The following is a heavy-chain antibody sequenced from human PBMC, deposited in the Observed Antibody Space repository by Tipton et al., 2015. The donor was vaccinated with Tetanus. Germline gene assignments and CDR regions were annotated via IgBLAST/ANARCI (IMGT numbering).Heavy chain of an antibody. Sequence: LRLSCAVYGASFSDYYWSWIRQAPGKGLEWIGEVDDSGSTNYSPSLKSRVTISLDPSKNEFSLTLSSVTAADTAVYYCARGTGLYTSTYHRHWLDPWGQGTLVTVSS. CDR2: VDDSGST. V-gene: IGHV4-34*01. D-gene: IGHD6-13*01. CDR1: GASFSDYY. CDR3: ARGTGLYTSTYHRHWLDP. J-gene: IGHJ5*02.